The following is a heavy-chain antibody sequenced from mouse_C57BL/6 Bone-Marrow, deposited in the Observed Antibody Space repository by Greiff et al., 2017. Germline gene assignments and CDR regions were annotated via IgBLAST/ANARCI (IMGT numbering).Heavy chain of an antibody. V-gene: IGHV14-1*01. CDR2: IDPEDGDT. D-gene: IGHD1-1*01. CDR3: TTTVVQYYYAMDY. Sequence: VQLQQSGAELVRPGASVKLSCTASGFNIKDYYMHWVKQRPEQGLEWIGRIDPEDGDTEYAPEFQGKATMTADTSSNTAYLQLSSLTSEDTAVYYCTTTVVQYYYAMDYWGQGTSVTVSS. CDR1: GFNIKDYY. J-gene: IGHJ4*01.